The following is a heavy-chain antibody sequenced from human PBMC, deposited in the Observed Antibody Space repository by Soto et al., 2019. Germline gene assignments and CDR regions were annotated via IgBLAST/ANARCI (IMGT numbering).Heavy chain of an antibody. CDR3: TTYSGSVQLSLLRDA. D-gene: IGHD5-18*01. CDR2: ININADGGTT. J-gene: IGHJ5*02. CDR1: GFTFSNAW. V-gene: IGHV3-15*01. Sequence: EVQLVESGGGLVKPGGSVRLSFGASGFTFSNAWMSWVRQAPGKGLEWVGRININADGGTTDYAAPVKGRFIRSRDDSKNTLYLQMNSLKTEDTAVYYCTTYSGSVQLSLLRDAWGQGTLVTVSS.